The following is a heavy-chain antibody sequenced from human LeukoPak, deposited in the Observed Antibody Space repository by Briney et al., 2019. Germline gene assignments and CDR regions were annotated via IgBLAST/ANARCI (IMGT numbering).Heavy chain of an antibody. V-gene: IGHV3-9*01. CDR3: AKDSRRAVADYFDY. J-gene: IGHJ4*02. CDR2: ISWNSGSI. Sequence: GGSLRLSCAASGFTFDDYAMHWVRQAPGKGLKWVSGISWNSGSIGYADSVKGRFTISRDNAKNSLYLQMNSLRAEDTALYYCAKDSRRAVADYFDYWGQGTLVTVSS. D-gene: IGHD6-19*01. CDR1: GFTFDDYA.